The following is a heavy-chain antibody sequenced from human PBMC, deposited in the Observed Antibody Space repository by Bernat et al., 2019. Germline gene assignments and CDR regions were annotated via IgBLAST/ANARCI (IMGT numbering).Heavy chain of an antibody. CDR1: GGSISSSSYY. V-gene: IGHV4-39*01. CDR3: ARHYYDSTGYYALNI. Sequence: QLQLQESGPGLVKPSETLSLSCTVSGGSISSSSYYWGWIRQPPGKGLEWIGSVYYSGSAYYNPTLKSRVTTSVDTSKNQFSLKLSSVTAADAAVFYCARHYYDSTGYYALNIWGQGTMVTVSS. CDR2: VYYSGSA. J-gene: IGHJ3*02. D-gene: IGHD3-22*01.